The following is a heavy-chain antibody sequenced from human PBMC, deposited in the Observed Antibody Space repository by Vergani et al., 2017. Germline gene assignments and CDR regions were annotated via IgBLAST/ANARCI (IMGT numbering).Heavy chain of an antibody. V-gene: IGHV3-48*01. D-gene: IGHD3-16*01. CDR1: GFTFTSYS. J-gene: IGHJ4*02. Sequence: EVRLAESGGGLVQPGGSLRLSCAVSGFTFTSYSMNWVRQAPGKGLEWVSYISGVGDTINYADSVKGRFTISRDNSLHLQMNSLRVEDTAVYYCAKHFRGWGIDYWGQGTQVIVSS. CDR3: AKHFRGWGIDY. CDR2: ISGVGDTI.